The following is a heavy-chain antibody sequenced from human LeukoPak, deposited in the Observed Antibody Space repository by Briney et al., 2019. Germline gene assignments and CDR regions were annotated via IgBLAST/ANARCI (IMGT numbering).Heavy chain of an antibody. D-gene: IGHD6-19*01. CDR1: GFTFSSYG. J-gene: IGHJ4*02. V-gene: IGHV3-30*02. Sequence: GGSLRPSCAASGFTFSSYGMHWVRQAPGKGLEWVAFIRYDGSNKYYADSVKGRFTISRDNSKNTLYLQMNSLRAEDTAVYYCAKALTSGWYKAFDYWGQGTLVTVSS. CDR2: IRYDGSNK. CDR3: AKALTSGWYKAFDY.